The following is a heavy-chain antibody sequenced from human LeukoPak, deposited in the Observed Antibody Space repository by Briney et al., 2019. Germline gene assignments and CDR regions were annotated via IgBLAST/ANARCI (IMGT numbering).Heavy chain of an antibody. V-gene: IGHV3-21*01. CDR1: GFTFSSCC. CDR3: ATETIGRHYDY. CDR2: IGPTGTDR. D-gene: IGHD1-14*01. Sequence: SGGSLRLSCAASGFTFSSCCFNWVRQAPGKLLEWVSSIGPTGTDRYYAASGRGRFTISRDNAKNSMYLQMDSLRDEDTAVYYCATETIGRHYDYWGQGTLLTVSS. J-gene: IGHJ4*02.